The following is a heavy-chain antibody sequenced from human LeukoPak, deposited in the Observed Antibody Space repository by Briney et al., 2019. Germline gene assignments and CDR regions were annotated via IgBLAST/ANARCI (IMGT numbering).Heavy chain of an antibody. Sequence: GGSLRLSCSASGFTFSSYAMHWVRQAPGKGLEYVSAISSNGGSTYYADSVKGRFTISRDNSKNTLYLQMSRLRAEDTAVYYCVKEVRTGGDDACDIWGQGTMVTVSS. D-gene: IGHD3-16*01. CDR1: GFTFSSYA. CDR3: VKEVRTGGDDACDI. CDR2: ISSNGGST. J-gene: IGHJ3*02. V-gene: IGHV3-64D*06.